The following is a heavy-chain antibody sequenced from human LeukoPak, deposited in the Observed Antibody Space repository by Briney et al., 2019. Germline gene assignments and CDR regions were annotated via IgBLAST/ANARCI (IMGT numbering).Heavy chain of an antibody. CDR2: VNVDGSST. Sequence: GGSPRLSCAASGFTFTNHWMHWARQTPGEGLVWVSGVNVDGSSTFYADSVKGRFTISRDNVKNTLDLQMNSLRVEDTAVYYCGPLDYGDWGQGTLVTVSS. CDR3: GPLDYGD. J-gene: IGHJ4*02. D-gene: IGHD4-17*01. V-gene: IGHV3-74*01. CDR1: GFTFTNHW.